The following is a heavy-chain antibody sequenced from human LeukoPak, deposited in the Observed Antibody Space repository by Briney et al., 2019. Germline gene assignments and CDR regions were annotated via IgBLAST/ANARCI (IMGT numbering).Heavy chain of an antibody. V-gene: IGHV1-46*01. CDR2: INPSGSSA. J-gene: IGHJ5*02. CDR1: GYSFSSYY. Sequence: ASVKVSCKASGYSFSSYYMHWVRHAPGQGVGWMGFINPSGSSAAYAQKFQGRLTMTRDMFTSTDYMELTSLTSDDTAVYYCARDNSVGEAAWWFDPWGQGTLVTVSS. D-gene: IGHD1-26*01. CDR3: ARDNSVGEAAWWFDP.